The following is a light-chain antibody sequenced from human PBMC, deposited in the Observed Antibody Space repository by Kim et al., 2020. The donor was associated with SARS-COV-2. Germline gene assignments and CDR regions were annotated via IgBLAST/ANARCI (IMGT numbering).Light chain of an antibody. J-gene: IGLJ2*01. V-gene: IGLV3-19*01. CDR1: SLRSYY. CDR2: GKN. Sequence: SSELTQDPAVSVALGQTVRITCQGDSLRSYYASWYQQKPGQAPVLVIYGKNNRPSGIPDRFSGSSSGNTASLTLTGAQAEDVADYYCNSRDSSGVVFCGG. CDR3: NSRDSSGVV.